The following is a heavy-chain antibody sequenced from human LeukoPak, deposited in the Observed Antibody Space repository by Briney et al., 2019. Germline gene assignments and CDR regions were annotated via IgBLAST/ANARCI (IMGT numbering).Heavy chain of an antibody. D-gene: IGHD1-26*01. CDR1: GYSFSSYW. J-gene: IGHJ3*02. CDR3: AKLLIVGATTDAFDI. CDR2: IYVGDSDT. Sequence: GESLKISCKGSGYSFSSYWIGWVRQMPGKGLEWMGIIYVGDSDTRYSPSFQGQVTISADKSISTAYLQWSSLKDSDTAMYYCAKLLIVGATTDAFDIWGQGTMVTVSS. V-gene: IGHV5-51*01.